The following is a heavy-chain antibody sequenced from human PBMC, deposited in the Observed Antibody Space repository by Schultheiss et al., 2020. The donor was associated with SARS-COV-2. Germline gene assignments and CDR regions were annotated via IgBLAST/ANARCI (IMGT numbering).Heavy chain of an antibody. Sequence: GGSLRLSCAASGFTFSSYGMHWVRQAPGKGLEWVSSISSSSSYIYYADSVKGRFTISRDNAKNSLYLQMNSLRAEDTAVYYCARDLPPDYGSGTMGYFDYWGQGTLVTVSS. J-gene: IGHJ4*02. V-gene: IGHV3-21*01. D-gene: IGHD3-10*01. CDR3: ARDLPPDYGSGTMGYFDY. CDR2: ISSSSSYI. CDR1: GFTFSSYG.